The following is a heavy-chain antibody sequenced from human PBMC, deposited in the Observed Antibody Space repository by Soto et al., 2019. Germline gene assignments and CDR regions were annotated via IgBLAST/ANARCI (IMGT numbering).Heavy chain of an antibody. CDR1: GYSFTSYW. J-gene: IGHJ6*02. V-gene: IGHV5-51*01. CDR2: IYPDNYDT. CDR3: ARHDSPSVIYYYYGMDV. D-gene: IGHD2-15*01. Sequence: GESLKISCKGSGYSFTSYWIGWERQMPGKGLEWMGIIYPDNYDTRYSPYFQGQVTISADKSISTSYLQWSSLKASDSAICYCARHDSPSVIYYYYGMDVWGQGTTVTVSS.